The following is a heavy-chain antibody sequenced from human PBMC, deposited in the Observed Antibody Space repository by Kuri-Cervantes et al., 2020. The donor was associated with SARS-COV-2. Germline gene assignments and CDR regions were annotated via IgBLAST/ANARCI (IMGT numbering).Heavy chain of an antibody. CDR2: INAVNGNT. CDR1: GYIFTNYA. V-gene: IGHV1-3*01. Sequence: ASVKVSCKASGYIFTNYALHWVRQAPGQRLERMGWINAVNGNTKYSQKFQGRVTITRDTSASTAYMELSSLRSEDTALYYCARDRGSQWLAFYDAFDIWGQGTMVTVSS. J-gene: IGHJ3*02. CDR3: ARDRGSQWLAFYDAFDI. D-gene: IGHD6-19*01.